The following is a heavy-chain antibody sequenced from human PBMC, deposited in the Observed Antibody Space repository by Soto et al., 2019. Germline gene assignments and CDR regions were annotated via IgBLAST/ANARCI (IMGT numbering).Heavy chain of an antibody. CDR1: GYTFTSYG. D-gene: IGHD6-13*01. CDR2: ISAYNGNT. Sequence: ASVKVSCKASGYTFTSYGISWVRQAPGQGLEWMGWISAYNGNTNYAQKLQGRVTMTRNTSISTAYMELSSLRSEDTAVYYCAREHSSSWRFDYWGQGTLVTVSS. J-gene: IGHJ4*02. CDR3: AREHSSSWRFDY. V-gene: IGHV1-18*01.